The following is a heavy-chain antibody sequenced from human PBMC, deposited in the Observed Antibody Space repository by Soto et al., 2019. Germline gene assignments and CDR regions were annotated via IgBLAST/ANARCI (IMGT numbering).Heavy chain of an antibody. CDR3: ATTYLPLNGRSSFDY. CDR1: GFTFSSYA. J-gene: IGHJ4*02. D-gene: IGHD1-26*01. V-gene: IGHV3-23*01. Sequence: LRLSCAASGFTFSSYAMSWVRQAPGKGLEWVSAISGSGGSTYYADSVKGRFTISRDNSKNTLYLQMNSLRAEDTAVYYCATTYLPLNGRSSFDYWGQGTLVTVSS. CDR2: ISGSGGST.